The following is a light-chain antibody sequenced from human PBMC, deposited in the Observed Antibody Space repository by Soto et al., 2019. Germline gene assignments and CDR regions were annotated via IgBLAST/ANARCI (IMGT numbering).Light chain of an antibody. Sequence: QSALTQPPSASGSPGQSVTISCTGTSSDVGRHNYVSWYQHHPGKAPKLLIFEVNKRPSGVPDRFSASTSGITASLTVSVLQPEDEAAYYCSSYTDTDNFVIFGGGTKLTVL. CDR3: SSYTDTDNFVI. CDR1: SSDVGRHNY. CDR2: EVN. V-gene: IGLV2-8*01. J-gene: IGLJ2*01.